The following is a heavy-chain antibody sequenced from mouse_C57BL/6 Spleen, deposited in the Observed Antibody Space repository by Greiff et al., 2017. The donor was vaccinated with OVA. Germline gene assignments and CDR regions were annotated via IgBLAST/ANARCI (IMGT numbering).Heavy chain of an antibody. Sequence: EVMLVESEGGLVQPGSSMKLSCTASGFTFSDYYMAWVRQVPEKGLEWVANINYDGSSTYYLDSLKSRFIISRDNAKNILYLQMSSLKSEDTATYYCARDRTYYSNYEGWYFDVWGTGTTVTVSS. CDR3: ARDRTYYSNYEGWYFDV. CDR1: GFTFSDYY. D-gene: IGHD2-5*01. V-gene: IGHV5-16*01. CDR2: INYDGSST. J-gene: IGHJ1*03.